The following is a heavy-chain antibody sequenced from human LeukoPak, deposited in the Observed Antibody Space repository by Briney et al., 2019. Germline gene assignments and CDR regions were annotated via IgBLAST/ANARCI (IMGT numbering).Heavy chain of an antibody. CDR3: ASWLWGGLFDY. D-gene: IGHD3-3*01. CDR1: GFALSTYE. V-gene: IGHV3-7*01. J-gene: IGHJ4*02. CDR2: IKQDGSEK. Sequence: GGSLRLSCAASGFALSTYEMTWVRQAPGKGLEWVANIKQDGSEKYYVDSVKGRFTISRDNAKNSLYLQMNSLRAEDTAVYYCASWLWGGLFDYWGQGTLVTVSS.